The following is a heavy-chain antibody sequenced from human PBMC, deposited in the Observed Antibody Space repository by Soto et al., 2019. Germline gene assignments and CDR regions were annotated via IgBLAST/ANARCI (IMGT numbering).Heavy chain of an antibody. Sequence: EVQLLESGGGLVQPGGSLRLSCAASGFTFSSYAMSWVRQAPGKGLEWVSAISGSGGSTYYADSVKGRFTISRDNSRTTVYRQMNCLVAEDTAVYCWAKGGSSSGGAFDIWGRGTMVTVS. V-gene: IGHV3-23*01. CDR3: AKGGSSSGGAFDI. CDR1: GFTFSSYA. CDR2: ISGSGGST. D-gene: IGHD6-13*01. J-gene: IGHJ3*02.